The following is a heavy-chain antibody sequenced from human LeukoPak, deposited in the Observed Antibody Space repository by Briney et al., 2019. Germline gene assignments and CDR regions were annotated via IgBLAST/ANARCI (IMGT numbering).Heavy chain of an antibody. CDR1: GFSFSTYS. CDR2: ITHTTENI. V-gene: IGHV3-48*01. Sequence: GGSLRLSCAASGFSFSTYSFNWVRQAPGKGLEWVTHITHTTENIYYADCVRGRFTISRDKAKNSLYLQSNSLRAEDAAVYYCARDKGASYGMDIWGHGTTVTVSS. J-gene: IGHJ6*02. D-gene: IGHD3-16*01. CDR3: ARDKGASYGMDI.